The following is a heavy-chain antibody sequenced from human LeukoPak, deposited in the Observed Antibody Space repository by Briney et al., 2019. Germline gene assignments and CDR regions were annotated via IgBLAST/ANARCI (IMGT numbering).Heavy chain of an antibody. CDR2: IYPADSDI. V-gene: IGHV5-51*01. J-gene: IGHJ5*02. CDR3: ARQEYCSGGSCYTWFDP. D-gene: IGHD2-15*01. CDR1: GYSINNYW. Sequence: GESLKISRKGSGYSINNYWIGWVRQMPGKGLEWMGIIYPADSDIRYSPSFQGQVTISADKSISTAYQQWSSLKASDTAMYYCARQEYCSGGSCYTWFDPWGQGTLVTVSS.